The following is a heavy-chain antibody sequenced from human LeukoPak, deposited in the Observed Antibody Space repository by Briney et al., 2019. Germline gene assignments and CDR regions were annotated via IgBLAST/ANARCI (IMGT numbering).Heavy chain of an antibody. CDR3: ARARSYYYDSSGFDLYFDY. V-gene: IGHV1-69*04. CDR1: GGTFSSYA. J-gene: IGHJ4*02. CDR2: IIPILGIA. Sequence: GASVKVSCKASGGTFSSYAISWVRQAPGQGLEWMGRIIPILGIANYAQKFQGRVTITADKSTSTAYMELNSLRAEDTAVYYCARARSYYYDSSGFDLYFDYWGQGTLVTVSS. D-gene: IGHD3-22*01.